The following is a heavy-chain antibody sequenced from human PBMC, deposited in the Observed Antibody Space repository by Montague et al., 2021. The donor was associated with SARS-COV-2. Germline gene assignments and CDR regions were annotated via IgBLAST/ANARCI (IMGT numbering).Heavy chain of an antibody. CDR3: ARVSLAAAATTSDY. CDR1: GGSVSSGGYY. D-gene: IGHD6-13*01. J-gene: IGHJ4*02. V-gene: IGHV4-61*08. CDR2: NYYCGST. Sequence: SETLSLTCTVSGGSVSSGGYYWCWIRPPPGKGLEWIGNNYYCGSTTYNPSLKSRVTISLDTSKNQFSLKLTSVTAADTAVYYCARVSLAAAATTSDYWGQGTLVTVSS.